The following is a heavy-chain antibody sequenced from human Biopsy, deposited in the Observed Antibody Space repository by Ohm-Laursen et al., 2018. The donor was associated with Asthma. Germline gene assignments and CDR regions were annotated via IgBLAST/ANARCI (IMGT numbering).Heavy chain of an antibody. V-gene: IGHV4-31*03. CDR3: ARAQDYYDSRGYYRSFDY. CDR1: YGSITSGGYY. CDR2: IYYSGST. J-gene: IGHJ4*02. D-gene: IGHD3-22*01. Sequence: SQTLSLTCTVSYGSITSGGYYWTWIRQHPGKGLEWIGFIYYSGSTYYNPSLKSRVSISIDTSKNQFSLKLSSVTAADTALYYCARAQDYYDSRGYYRSFDYWGQGTLVTVSS.